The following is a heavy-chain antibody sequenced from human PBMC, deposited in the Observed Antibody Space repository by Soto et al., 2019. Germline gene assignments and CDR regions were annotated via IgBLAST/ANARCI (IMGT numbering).Heavy chain of an antibody. CDR2: IIPMFGTA. D-gene: IGHD5-18*01. CDR1: GGTFSTYA. CDR3: ASGIQLWLRRITNGYSG. Sequence: QVQLVQSGAEVKKPESSVKVSCKAPGGTFSTYAISWVRQAPGQGLEWMGGIIPMFGTANYAQRFQDRATMTADASTKTVYTGLTSLRSEDTAVYFCASGIQLWLRRITNGYSGWGQGTLVTVSS. J-gene: IGHJ4*02. V-gene: IGHV1-69*12.